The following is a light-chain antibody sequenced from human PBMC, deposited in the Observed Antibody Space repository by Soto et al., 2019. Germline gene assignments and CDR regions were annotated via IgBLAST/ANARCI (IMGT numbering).Light chain of an antibody. J-gene: IGKJ1*01. Sequence: EIVVTQSPSTLSVSPGEGATLSCRASQSVSSKLAWYQQKPGQAPRLLIYGASNRATGIPDRFSGSGSGTDFTLTISRLEPEDVAVYYCQQYEAVGTFGQGTKVDIK. CDR1: QSVSSK. CDR3: QQYEAVGT. V-gene: IGKV3-20*01. CDR2: GAS.